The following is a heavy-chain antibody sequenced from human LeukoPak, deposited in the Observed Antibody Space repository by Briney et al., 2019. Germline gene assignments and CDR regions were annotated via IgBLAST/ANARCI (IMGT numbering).Heavy chain of an antibody. V-gene: IGHV4-39*07. CDR3: ARGTYYYDSSGYYYDPYNWFDP. CDR1: GGSISSSSYY. D-gene: IGHD3-22*01. Sequence: SETLSLTCTVSGGSISSSSYYWGWIRQPPGKGLEWIGSIYYSGSTYYNPSLKSRVTISVDTSKNQFSLKLSSVTAADTAVYYCARGTYYYDSSGYYYDPYNWFDPWGQGTLVTVSS. J-gene: IGHJ5*02. CDR2: IYYSGST.